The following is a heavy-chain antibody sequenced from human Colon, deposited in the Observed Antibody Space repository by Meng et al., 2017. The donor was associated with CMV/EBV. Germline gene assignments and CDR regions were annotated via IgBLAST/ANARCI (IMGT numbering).Heavy chain of an antibody. CDR3: ARGWPPDY. CDR1: GLTFSSYS. V-gene: IGHV3-21*01. J-gene: IGHJ4*02. CDR2: ITHTSDT. Sequence: GGSLRLSCSTSGLTFSSYSLNWVRQAPGKGLEWVSSITHTSDTYYADSLKGRFTLSRDNAQKSVYLQMDSLTAKDTAIYYCARGWPPDYWGQGTLVTVSS. D-gene: IGHD6-13*01.